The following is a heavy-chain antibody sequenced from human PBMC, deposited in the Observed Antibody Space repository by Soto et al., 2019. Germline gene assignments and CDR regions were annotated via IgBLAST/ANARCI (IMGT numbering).Heavy chain of an antibody. V-gene: IGHV4-30-2*01. CDR2: IYHSGST. CDR1: GGSISSGAFS. Sequence: SSETLSLTCTVSGGSISSGAFSWSWIRQPPGRGLEWIGYIYHSGSTYYIPSLRSRVAISMDRAKNQFSLHLSSVTAEDTAIYYCAKETHDFWSEDNYCFDFWGQGTLVTVSS. CDR3: AKETHDFWSEDNYCFDF. J-gene: IGHJ4*02. D-gene: IGHD3-3*01.